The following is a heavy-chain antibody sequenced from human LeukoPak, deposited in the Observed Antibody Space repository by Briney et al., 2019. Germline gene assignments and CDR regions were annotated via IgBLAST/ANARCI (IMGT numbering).Heavy chain of an antibody. CDR3: ARTGVDYDDGWGSYRGGWYFDY. Sequence: GGSLRLSCAASGFTFSSYWMSWVRQAPGKGLEWVANIKQDGSEKYYVDSVKGRFTISRDNAKNSLYLQMNSLRAEDTAVYYCARTGVDYDDGWGSYRGGWYFDYWGQGTLVTVSS. V-gene: IGHV3-7*01. J-gene: IGHJ4*02. CDR2: IKQDGSEK. CDR1: GFTFSSYW. D-gene: IGHD3-16*02.